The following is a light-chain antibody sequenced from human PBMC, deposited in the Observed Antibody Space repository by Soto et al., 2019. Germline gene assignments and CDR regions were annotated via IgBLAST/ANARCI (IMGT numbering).Light chain of an antibody. Sequence: DIQMTQSPSTLSASVGDRVTITCRASQSVSNWLAWYQQKPGKAPTLLIYDVSRLETGVPSRFSGSGSGTEFTLTISSLQPDDFATYYCQHYNSYSEAFGQGTKVDI. CDR2: DVS. CDR3: QHYNSYSEA. V-gene: IGKV1-5*01. J-gene: IGKJ1*01. CDR1: QSVSNW.